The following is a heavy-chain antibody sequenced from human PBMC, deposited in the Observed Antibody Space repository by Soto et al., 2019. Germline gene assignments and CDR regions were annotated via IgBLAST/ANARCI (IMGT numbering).Heavy chain of an antibody. J-gene: IGHJ4*02. V-gene: IGHV5-51*01. CDR2: IYPSDSDT. D-gene: IGHD3-3*01. CDR3: ARGGVSTRTFDY. CDR1: GYNFAGYW. Sequence: PGESLKSSCRSSGYNFAGYWIAWVRQMPGKGLELMGIIYPSDSDTRYRPPFQGQVTISADKSISSAYLQWSSLRASDTAMYYCARGGVSTRTFDYWGQGTPVPVSS.